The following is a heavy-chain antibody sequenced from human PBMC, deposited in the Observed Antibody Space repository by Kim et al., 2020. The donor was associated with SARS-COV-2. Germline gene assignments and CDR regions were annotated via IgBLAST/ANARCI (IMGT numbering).Heavy chain of an antibody. V-gene: IGHV1-3*01. CDR2: INAGNGNT. D-gene: IGHD6-19*01. CDR1: GYTFTSYA. CDR3: ARPRRSAVEAFDI. Sequence: ASVKVSCKASGYTFTSYAMHWVRQAPGQRLEWMGWINAGNGNTKYSQKFQGRVTITRDTSASTAYMELSSLRSEDTAVYYCARPRRSAVEAFDIWGQGTMVTVSS. J-gene: IGHJ3*02.